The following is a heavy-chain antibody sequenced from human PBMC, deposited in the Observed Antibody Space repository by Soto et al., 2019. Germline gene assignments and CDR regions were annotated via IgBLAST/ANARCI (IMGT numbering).Heavy chain of an antibody. Sequence: SETLSLTCTVSDGAITGYYWSRIRQSPGEGLEWIGYVYNTGSPSYNPSLKSRVTMSVDASTNQFSLILTSVTATDTAVYYCAGERLTGSGYFDYLGQGTLVTVS. V-gene: IGHV4-59*01. CDR2: VYNTGSP. CDR1: DGAITGYY. J-gene: IGHJ4*02. D-gene: IGHD3-22*01. CDR3: AGERLTGSGYFDY.